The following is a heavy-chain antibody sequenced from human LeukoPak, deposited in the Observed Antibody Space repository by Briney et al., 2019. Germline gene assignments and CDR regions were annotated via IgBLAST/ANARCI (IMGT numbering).Heavy chain of an antibody. CDR2: ISGSGGST. CDR1: GFTFSSYA. D-gene: IGHD3-10*01. Sequence: HPGGSLRLSCAASGFTFSSYAMSWVRQAPGKGLEWVSAISGSGGSTYYADSVKGRFTISRDNSKNTLYLQMNSLRAEDTAVYYCAKDNSGYGSGSYYNYWGQGTLVTVSS. V-gene: IGHV3-23*01. CDR3: AKDNSGYGSGSYYNY. J-gene: IGHJ4*02.